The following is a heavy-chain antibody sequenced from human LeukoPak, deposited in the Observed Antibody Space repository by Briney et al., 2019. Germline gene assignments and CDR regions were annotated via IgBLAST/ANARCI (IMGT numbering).Heavy chain of an antibody. V-gene: IGHV4-38-2*02. CDR2: IYHSGST. J-gene: IGHJ4*02. Sequence: SETLSLTCTVSGYSISSGYYWGWIRQPPGKGLEWIVSIYHSGSTYYNPSLKSRVTISVDTSKNQFSLKLSSVTAADTAVYYCATATYYYDSSGYYPLDYWGQGTLVTVSS. CDR1: GYSISSGYY. D-gene: IGHD3-22*01. CDR3: ATATYYYDSSGYYPLDY.